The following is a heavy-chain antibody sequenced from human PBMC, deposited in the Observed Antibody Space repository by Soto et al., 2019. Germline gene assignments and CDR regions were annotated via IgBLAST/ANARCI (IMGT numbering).Heavy chain of an antibody. D-gene: IGHD1-1*01. CDR2: ISSSSSYI. CDR1: GFTFSSYS. V-gene: IGHV3-21*04. Sequence: GGSLRLSCAASGFTFSSYSMNWVRQAPGKGLEWVSSISSSSSYIYYADSVKGRFTISRDNAKNSLYLQMNSLRAEDTAVYYCARMHNWNDYAFDIWGQGTMVTVSS. CDR3: ARMHNWNDYAFDI. J-gene: IGHJ3*02.